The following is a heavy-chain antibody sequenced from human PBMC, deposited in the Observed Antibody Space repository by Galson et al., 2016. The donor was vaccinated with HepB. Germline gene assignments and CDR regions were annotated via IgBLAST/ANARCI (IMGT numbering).Heavy chain of an antibody. J-gene: IGHJ4*02. CDR2: ITATGTST. V-gene: IGHV3-23*01. CDR3: AKDPQMMACLPYYFDH. CDR1: GFIFSTYA. D-gene: IGHD5-24*01. Sequence: SLRLSCAGSGFIFSTYAMTWVRQVPGKGPEWVSSITATGTSTFYADSVKGRFTISRDNSRSVLYLQMNSLRVDDTATYYCAKDPQMMACLPYYFDHWGQGVRVTVSS.